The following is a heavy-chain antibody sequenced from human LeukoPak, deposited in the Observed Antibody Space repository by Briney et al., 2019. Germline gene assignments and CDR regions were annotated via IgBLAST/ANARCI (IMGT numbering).Heavy chain of an antibody. D-gene: IGHD3-16*01. CDR1: GFTFSSYW. CDR2: IKQDGSEK. Sequence: GGSLRLSCAASGFTFSSYWMSWVRQAPGKGLEWVANIKQDGSEKYYVDSVKGRFTISRDNAKNSLYLKMNSLRAEDTAVYYCARDLSPYYDYVWGSYPGAFDIWGQGTMVTVSS. J-gene: IGHJ3*02. CDR3: ARDLSPYYDYVWGSYPGAFDI. V-gene: IGHV3-7*01.